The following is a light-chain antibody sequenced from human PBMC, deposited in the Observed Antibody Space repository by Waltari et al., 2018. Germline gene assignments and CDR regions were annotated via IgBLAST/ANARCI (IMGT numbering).Light chain of an antibody. CDR3: AACDDSLNGYV. CDR2: NNN. J-gene: IGLJ1*01. V-gene: IGLV1-44*01. Sequence: QSVLTQSPSASETPGQRVTISCSGSSSNIGSDAVNWYKQLPGTAPQLLIYNNNQRPSGVPDRFSGSKSGTSASLAISGLQSDDEADYYCAACDDSLNGYVFGTGTRVTVL. CDR1: SSNIGSDA.